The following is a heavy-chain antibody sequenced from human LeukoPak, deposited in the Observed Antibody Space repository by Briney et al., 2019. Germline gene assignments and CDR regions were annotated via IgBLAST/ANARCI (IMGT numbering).Heavy chain of an antibody. CDR3: ARGVGSSWALDGFGSNWFDP. CDR1: GYTFTGYY. CDR2: INPNSGGT. J-gene: IGHJ5*02. Sequence: GASVKASCKASGYTFTGYYMHWVRQAPGQGLEWMGWINPNSGGTNYAQKFQGRVTMTRDTSISTAYMELSRLRSDDTAVYYCARGVGSSWALDGFGSNWFDPWGQGTLVTVSS. V-gene: IGHV1-2*02. D-gene: IGHD6-13*01.